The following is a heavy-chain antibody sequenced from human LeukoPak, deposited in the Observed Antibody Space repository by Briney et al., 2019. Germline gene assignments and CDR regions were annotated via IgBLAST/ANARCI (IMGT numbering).Heavy chain of an antibody. CDR3: AKGRGATRHDAFDI. V-gene: IGHV3-53*01. D-gene: IGHD5-12*01. CDR2: IYSGGST. J-gene: IGHJ3*02. Sequence: GGSLRLSCAASGFTVSSNYMSWVRQAPGKGLEWVSVIYSGGSTYYADSVKGRFTISRDNSKNTLYLQMNSLRAEDTAVYYCAKGRGATRHDAFDIWGQGTMVTVSS. CDR1: GFTVSSNY.